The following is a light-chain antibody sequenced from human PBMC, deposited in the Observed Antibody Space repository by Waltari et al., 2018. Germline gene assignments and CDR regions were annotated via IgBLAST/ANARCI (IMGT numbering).Light chain of an antibody. Sequence: QSALTPPPSVSAYPEQSITISCTGTTSDVGASHYFSWYQQHTGNAPKLLIYDVTSRPSGVSSRFSGSKSGNTASLTISGLQREDEADYYCCSYTRASIWVFGGGTKLTVL. CDR2: DVT. J-gene: IGLJ3*02. CDR3: CSYTRASIWV. CDR1: TSDVGASHY. V-gene: IGLV2-14*03.